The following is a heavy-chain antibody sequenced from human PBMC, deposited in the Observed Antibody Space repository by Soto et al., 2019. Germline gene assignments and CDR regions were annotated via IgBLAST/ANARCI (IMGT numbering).Heavy chain of an antibody. CDR2: ISAKNGNT. D-gene: IGHD2-2*01. CDR3: ASDLGDIVVVSAATEFDH. J-gene: IGHJ4*02. V-gene: IGHV1-18*04. CDR1: GYTFNNSG. Sequence: QVQLVQSGAEVKKPGASVKVSCKASGYTFNNSGISWVRQAPGRGLEWMGWISAKNGNTNYAQKFQGRVTMTTDTATRTAYMDLRSLRSDDTAVYFCASDLGDIVVVSAATEFDHWGQGTLVTVSS.